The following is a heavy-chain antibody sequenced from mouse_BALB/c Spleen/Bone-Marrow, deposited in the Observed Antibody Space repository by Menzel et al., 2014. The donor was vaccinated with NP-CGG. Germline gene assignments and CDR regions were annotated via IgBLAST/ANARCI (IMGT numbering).Heavy chain of an antibody. CDR1: GFNIKDTY. D-gene: IGHD2-4*01. CDR3: ASYDYGYYFDY. J-gene: IGHJ2*01. Sequence: VQLKQSGAELVKPGASVKLSCTASGFNIKDTYMHWVKQRPEQGLEWIGRIDPANGNTKYDPKSQGKATITADTSSNTAYLQLSSLTSEDTAVYYCASYDYGYYFDYWGQGTTLTISS. V-gene: IGHV14-3*02. CDR2: IDPANGNT.